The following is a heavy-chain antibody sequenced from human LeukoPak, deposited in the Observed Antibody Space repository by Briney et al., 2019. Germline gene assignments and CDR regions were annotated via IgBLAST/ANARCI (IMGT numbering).Heavy chain of an antibody. V-gene: IGHV3-69-1*01. Sequence: GGSLRLSCAASGFTVRDYHMSWIRQAPGKGLELVSAIVGSSTHHADSVKGRFTISRDNARNSLYLQMSSLRPEDTAVYYCATYTHWVAGDVWGQGTTVTVSS. CDR1: GFTVRDYH. CDR3: ATYTHWVAGDV. J-gene: IGHJ6*01. CDR2: IVGSST. D-gene: IGHD3-16*01.